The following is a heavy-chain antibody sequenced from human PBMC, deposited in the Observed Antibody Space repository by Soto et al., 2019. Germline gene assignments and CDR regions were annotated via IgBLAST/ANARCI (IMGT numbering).Heavy chain of an antibody. J-gene: IGHJ4*02. Sequence: EVQLVESGGGLVKPGGSLRLSCAASGFTFNNAWMNWVRQAPGKGLEWVGRIKSKTDGGTTDYAEPVKDRFTISRDDSKNTLYLQINSLKTEDTAVYYWSKSGVATAYWGKGTLVTVSS. V-gene: IGHV3-15*07. CDR1: GFTFNNAW. CDR2: IKSKTDGGTT. CDR3: SKSGVATAY. D-gene: IGHD2-15*01.